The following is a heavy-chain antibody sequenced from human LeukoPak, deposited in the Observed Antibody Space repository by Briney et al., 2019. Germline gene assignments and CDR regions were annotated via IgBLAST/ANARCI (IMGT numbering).Heavy chain of an antibody. D-gene: IGHD2-15*01. CDR1: GGSISSYY. CDR2: IYYSGNT. J-gene: IGHJ4*02. Sequence: SETLSLTCTVSGGSISSYYWSWIRRPPGKGLEWIGYIYYSGNTNYNPSLKSRVTISVDTSKNRFSLKLSSVTAADTAVYYCATRSTGVAATFDSWGQGALVTVSS. V-gene: IGHV4-59*01. CDR3: ATRSTGVAATFDS.